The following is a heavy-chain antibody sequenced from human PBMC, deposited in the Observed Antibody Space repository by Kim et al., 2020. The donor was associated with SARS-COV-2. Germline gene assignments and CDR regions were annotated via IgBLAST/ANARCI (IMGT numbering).Heavy chain of an antibody. D-gene: IGHD6-6*01. J-gene: IGHJ6*02. Sequence: SVKVSCKASGGTFSSYAISWVRQAPGQGLEWMGRIIPILGIANYAQKFQGRVTITADKSTSTAYMELSSLRSEDTAVYYCARGRMRQLVQAGGMDVWGQGTTVTVSS. CDR2: IIPILGIA. CDR1: GGTFSSYA. V-gene: IGHV1-69*04. CDR3: ARGRMRQLVQAGGMDV.